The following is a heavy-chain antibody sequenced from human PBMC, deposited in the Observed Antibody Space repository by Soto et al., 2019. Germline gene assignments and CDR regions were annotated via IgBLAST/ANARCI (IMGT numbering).Heavy chain of an antibody. D-gene: IGHD2-2*01. CDR2: ISAYNGNT. V-gene: IGHV1-18*01. J-gene: IGHJ4*02. CDR1: GYTFTSYG. Sequence: ASVKVSCKASGYTFTSYGISWVRQAPGQGLEWMGWISAYNGNTNYAQKLQGRVTMTTDTSTSTAYMELRSLRSDDTAVYYCKRWPPRSSPSRPTDFDYWGQETLDTVSS. CDR3: KRWPPRSSPSRPTDFDY.